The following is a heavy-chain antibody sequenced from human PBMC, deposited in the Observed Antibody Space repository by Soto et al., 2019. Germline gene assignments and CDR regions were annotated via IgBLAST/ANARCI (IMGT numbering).Heavy chain of an antibody. CDR3: ARTWGSTKDY. V-gene: IGHV4-59*01. CDR2: IYYSGST. J-gene: IGHJ4*02. Sequence: QVQLQESGPGLVKPSETLSLTCVVSGGSLSSYYWSWIRQPPGKGLEWIGYIYYSGSTNYNPSLKSRVTRSVDTYKNQFSLKLSSVNAADTDVYYCARTWGSTKDYWGRGTLVTVSS. D-gene: IGHD3-16*01. CDR1: GGSLSSYY.